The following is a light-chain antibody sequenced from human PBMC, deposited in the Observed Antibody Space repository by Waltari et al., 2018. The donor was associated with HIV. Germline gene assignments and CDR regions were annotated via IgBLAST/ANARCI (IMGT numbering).Light chain of an antibody. CDR3: FSAADNNLGV. CDR2: KDI. J-gene: IGLJ3*02. V-gene: IGLV3-27*01. CDR1: GLAKRY. Sequence: SYDLTQPSSVSVSPGQTARITCSGDGLAKRYVRWFQQKPGQAPVLVIYKDIERPSGIPERFSGSSSGTTVTLTISGAQVEDEADYYCFSAADNNLGVFGGGTKVTVL.